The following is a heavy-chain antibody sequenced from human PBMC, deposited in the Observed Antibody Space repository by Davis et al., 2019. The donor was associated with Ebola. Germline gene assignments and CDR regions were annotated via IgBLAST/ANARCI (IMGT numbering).Heavy chain of an antibody. CDR2: IYPGDSDT. J-gene: IGHJ4*02. CDR3: ARVAAAGTEGPFDY. CDR1: GYRFTNSW. D-gene: IGHD6-13*01. Sequence: GGSLRLSCKGSGYRFTNSWIGWVRQMPGKGLEWMGIIYPGDSDTRYSPSFQGQVTISADKSISTAYLQWSSLKASDTAMYYCARVAAAGTEGPFDYWGQGTLVTVSS. V-gene: IGHV5-51*01.